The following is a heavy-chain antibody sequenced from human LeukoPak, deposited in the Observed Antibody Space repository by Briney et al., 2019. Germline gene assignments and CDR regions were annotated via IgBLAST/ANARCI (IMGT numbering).Heavy chain of an antibody. CDR1: GYSISSGYY. V-gene: IGHV4-38-2*01. J-gene: IGHJ5*02. D-gene: IGHD2-2*01. CDR3: ASNPNCSSASCYVWPSYNWLDP. Sequence: PSETLSLTCAVSGYSISSGYYWGWIRQPPGKGLEWIGSIYHSGSTYYNPSLKSRVTISVDTSKNQFSLKLSSVTAADTAVYYCASNPNCSSASCYVWPSYNWLDPWGQGTLVTVSS. CDR2: IYHSGST.